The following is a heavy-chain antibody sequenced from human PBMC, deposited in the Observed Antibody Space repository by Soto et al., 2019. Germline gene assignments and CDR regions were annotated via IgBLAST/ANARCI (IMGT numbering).Heavy chain of an antibody. CDR3: ARHLGTYGDWAFDF. Sequence: QLLLQESGPGLVKPSETLSLTCAVSGASISESSHYWAWIRQPPGKGLEWIASIYYTGRTYYNPPLRSLLTLAIDTSRDQFSLNLSSVTAADMAVYYCARHLGTYGDWAFDFWGQGTLVPVSS. CDR2: IYYTGRT. V-gene: IGHV4-39*01. D-gene: IGHD4-17*01. J-gene: IGHJ4*02. CDR1: GASISESSHY.